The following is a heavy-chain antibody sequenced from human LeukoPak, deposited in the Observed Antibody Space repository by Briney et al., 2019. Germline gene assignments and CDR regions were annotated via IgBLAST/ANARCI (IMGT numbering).Heavy chain of an antibody. CDR3: ARDRREVSYYGSGSFKFGENYFDY. V-gene: IGHV1-69*06. J-gene: IGHJ4*02. CDR2: IIPIFGTA. CDR1: GGTFSSYA. D-gene: IGHD3-10*01. Sequence: GASVKVSCKASGGTFSSYAISWVRQAPGQGLEWMGGIIPIFGTANYAQKFQGRVTITADKSTSTAYMELSRLRSDDTAVYYCARDRREVSYYGSGSFKFGENYFDYWGQGTLVTVSS.